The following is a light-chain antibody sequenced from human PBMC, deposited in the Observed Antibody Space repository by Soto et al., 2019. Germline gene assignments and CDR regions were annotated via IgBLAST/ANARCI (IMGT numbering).Light chain of an antibody. CDR2: AAS. V-gene: IGKV1-39*01. CDR1: QSISSY. J-gene: IGKJ1*01. Sequence: DIQMTQSPSSLSASVGDRVTITCRASQSISSYLNWYQQKPGKAPKLLIYAASSLQSGVPSRFSGSGSGTDVTLTISSLQPEDFATYDCQQSSEATWTCGQGTKVEIK. CDR3: QQSSEATWT.